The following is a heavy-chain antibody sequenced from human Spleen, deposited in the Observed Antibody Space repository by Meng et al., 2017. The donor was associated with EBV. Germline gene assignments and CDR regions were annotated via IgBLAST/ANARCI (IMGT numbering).Heavy chain of an antibody. Sequence: QMHLVQSGAEVKKPGSSVKISCKGSGYTFTYRYLHWVRQAPGQALEWMGWITPYNGDTDYAQKFQDRVTITRDTSLSTTYMELTNLRSEDTAMYYCARSSLTGTDWYLDFWGRGTLVTVSS. D-gene: IGHD1/OR15-1a*01. CDR2: ITPYNGDT. J-gene: IGHJ2*01. V-gene: IGHV1-45*02. CDR1: GYTFTYRY. CDR3: ARSSLTGTDWYLDF.